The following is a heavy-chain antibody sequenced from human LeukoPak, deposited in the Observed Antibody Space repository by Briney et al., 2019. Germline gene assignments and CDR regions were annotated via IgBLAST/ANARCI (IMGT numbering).Heavy chain of an antibody. CDR1: GYTFTGYY. D-gene: IGHD6-19*01. Sequence: GASVKVSCKASGYTFTGYYVYWVRQAPGQGLEWMGWINPNSGDTNYAQKFQGRITMTRDTSISTAYMELSSLRSDDTAVYYCARDRDRQGIAVAPHHHYTRYFDLWGRGTLVTVSS. V-gene: IGHV1-2*02. CDR2: INPNSGDT. CDR3: ARDRDRQGIAVAPHHHYTRYFDL. J-gene: IGHJ2*01.